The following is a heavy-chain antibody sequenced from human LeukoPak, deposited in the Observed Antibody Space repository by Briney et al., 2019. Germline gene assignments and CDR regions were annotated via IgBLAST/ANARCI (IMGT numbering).Heavy chain of an antibody. J-gene: IGHJ5*02. V-gene: IGHV1-69*13. CDR3: ASIRRSRDGYNSNP. Sequence: GASVKVSCKASGGTFSSYAISWVRQAPGQGLEWMGGITPIFGTANYAQKFQGRVTITADESTSTAYMELSSLRSEDTAVYYCASIRRSRDGYNSNPWGQGTLVTVSS. CDR2: ITPIFGTA. D-gene: IGHD5-24*01. CDR1: GGTFSSYA.